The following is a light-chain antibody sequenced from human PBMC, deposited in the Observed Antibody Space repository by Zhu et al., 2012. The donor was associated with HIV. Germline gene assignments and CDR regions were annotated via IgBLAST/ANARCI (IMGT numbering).Light chain of an antibody. CDR1: QSISTD. V-gene: IGKV3-15*01. J-gene: IGKJ1*01. CDR2: GAS. CDR3: QQYNSWPWT. Sequence: EIVLTQSPGTLSLSPGVRATLSCRASQSISTDLAWYQQRPGQPPRLLIYGASTRATDIPDRFSGSGSATEFTLTISSPQSEDFAVYHCQQYNSWPWTFGQGTKVDIK.